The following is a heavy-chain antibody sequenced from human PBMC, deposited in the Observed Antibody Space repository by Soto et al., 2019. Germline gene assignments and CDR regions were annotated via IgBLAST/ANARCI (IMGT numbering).Heavy chain of an antibody. D-gene: IGHD2-21*02. Sequence: SETLSLTCAVYGGSFSGYYWSWIRQPPGKGLEWIGEINHSGSTNYNPSLKSRVTISVDTAKNQFSLKLKSVTAADTALYFCARQRTSVVTQAYFDVWGPGSLVTVSS. CDR2: INHSGST. J-gene: IGHJ4*02. CDR1: GGSFSGYY. V-gene: IGHV4-34*01. CDR3: ARQRTSVVTQAYFDV.